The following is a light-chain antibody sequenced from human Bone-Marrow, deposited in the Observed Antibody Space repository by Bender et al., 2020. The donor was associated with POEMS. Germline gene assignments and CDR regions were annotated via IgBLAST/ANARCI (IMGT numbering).Light chain of an antibody. Sequence: QSALTQPPSASGSPGQSVTISCTGASSDVGGYNYVSWYQQHPGKAPKLMIYYVTNRPSGVPDRFSGSKSGNTASLTISGLQAEDEADYYCASYTTSTTWVFGGGTKLTVL. CDR1: SSDVGGYNY. CDR3: ASYTTSTTWV. CDR2: YVT. J-gene: IGLJ3*02. V-gene: IGLV2-8*01.